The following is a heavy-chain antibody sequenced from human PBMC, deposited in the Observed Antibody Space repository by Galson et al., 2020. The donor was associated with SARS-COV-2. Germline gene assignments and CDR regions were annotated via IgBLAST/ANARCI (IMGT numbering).Heavy chain of an antibody. CDR3: ARDGYNSGGYFDN. CDR1: GLSISRGSSS. Sequence: NSSLPLSLTCRVSGLSISRGSSSWSCTRQPAGKGLDWIGLINTSGSTKSNPSLKRRVTISVDTSKNQFSLQLSSVTAADTAVYYWARDGYNSGGYFDNGGKGTWVTVSS. D-gene: IGHD5-12*01. V-gene: IGHV4-61*02. J-gene: IGHJ4*02. CDR2: INTSGST.